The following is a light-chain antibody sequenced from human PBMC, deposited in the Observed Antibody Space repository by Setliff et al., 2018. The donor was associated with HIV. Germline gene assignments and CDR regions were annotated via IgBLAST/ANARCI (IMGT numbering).Light chain of an antibody. V-gene: IGLV1-44*01. CDR3: ATWDDSLNAWV. J-gene: IGLJ3*02. CDR2: SND. CDR1: SSNIGSNT. Sequence: QSVLAQPPSASGTPGQRVTISCSGSSSNIGSNTVHWYLQVPGTAPKLLIYSNDQRPSGVPDRFSGSKSGTSASLAISGLQSEDEADYYCATWDDSLNAWVFDGGTKVTVL.